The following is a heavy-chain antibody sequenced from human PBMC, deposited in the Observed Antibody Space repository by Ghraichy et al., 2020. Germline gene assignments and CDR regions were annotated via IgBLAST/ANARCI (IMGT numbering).Heavy chain of an antibody. D-gene: IGHD3-22*01. V-gene: IGHV3-9*01. Sequence: SCAGSGFTFDDYAMHWVRQAPGKGLEWVSGISWNSGSIGYADSVKGRFTISRDNAKNSLYLQMNTLRPEDTALYYCAKANYYDSSGYYLAYWGQGTLVTVSS. CDR2: ISWNSGSI. J-gene: IGHJ4*02. CDR1: GFTFDDYA. CDR3: AKANYYDSSGYYLAY.